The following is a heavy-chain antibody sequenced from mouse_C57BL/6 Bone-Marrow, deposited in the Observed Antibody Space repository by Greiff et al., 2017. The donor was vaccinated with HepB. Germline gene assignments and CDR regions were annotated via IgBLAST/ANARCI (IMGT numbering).Heavy chain of an antibody. CDR3: ARGSYYGNAWFAY. J-gene: IGHJ3*01. D-gene: IGHD2-1*01. Sequence: VQLQQPGAELVKPGASVKMSCKASGYTFTSYWITWVKPRPGQGLEWIGDIYPGSGSTNYNEKFKSKATLTVDTSSSTAYMQLSILTSEDSAVYYCARGSYYGNAWFAYWGQGTLVTVSA. CDR2: IYPGSGST. V-gene: IGHV1-55*01. CDR1: GYTFTSYW.